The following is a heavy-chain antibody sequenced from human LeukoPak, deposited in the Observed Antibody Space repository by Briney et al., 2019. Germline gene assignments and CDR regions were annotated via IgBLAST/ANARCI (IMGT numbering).Heavy chain of an antibody. J-gene: IGHJ6*04. CDR1: GFTFSSYE. V-gene: IGHV3-48*03. CDR2: ISSSGSTI. D-gene: IGHD6-13*01. CDR3: ARVGFSAAAGHMDV. Sequence: QPGGSLRLSCAASGFTFSSYEMNWVRQAAGKGLEWVSYISSSGSTIYYADSVKGRFTISRDNAKTSLYLQMNSLRAEETAVYYCARVGFSAAAGHMDVWGKGTTVTVSS.